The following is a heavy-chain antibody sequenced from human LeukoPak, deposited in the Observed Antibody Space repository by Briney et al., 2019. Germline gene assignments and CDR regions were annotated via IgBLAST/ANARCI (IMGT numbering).Heavy chain of an antibody. J-gene: IGHJ4*02. Sequence: KASETLSLTCTVSGGSISSSSCYWGWIRQPPGKGLEWIGSIYYSGSTYYNPSLKSRVTISVDTSKNQFSLKLSSVTAADTAVYYCARDNYYDSSGVFDYWGQGTLVTVSS. CDR1: GGSISSSSCY. D-gene: IGHD3-22*01. CDR2: IYYSGST. V-gene: IGHV4-39*07. CDR3: ARDNYYDSSGVFDY.